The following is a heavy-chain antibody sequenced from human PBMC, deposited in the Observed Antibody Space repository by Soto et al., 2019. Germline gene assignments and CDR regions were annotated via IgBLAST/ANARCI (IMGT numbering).Heavy chain of an antibody. V-gene: IGHV1-18*01. D-gene: IGHD3-22*01. CDR1: GYTFTSYG. Sequence: ASVKVSCKASGYTFTSYGISWVRQAPGQGLEWMGWISAYNGNTNYAQKLQGRVTMTTDTSTSTAYMELRSLRSDDTAVYYCAREARVTYYYGSSGYYVGWFDPWGQGTLVTVSS. CDR2: ISAYNGNT. J-gene: IGHJ5*02. CDR3: AREARVTYYYGSSGYYVGWFDP.